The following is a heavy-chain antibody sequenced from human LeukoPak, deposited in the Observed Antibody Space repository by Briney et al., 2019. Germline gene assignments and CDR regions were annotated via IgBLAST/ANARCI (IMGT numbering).Heavy chain of an antibody. CDR3: ARGALSDDFWSGYDY. D-gene: IGHD3-3*01. CDR1: GGSFNGYY. CDR2: INHSGRT. J-gene: IGHJ4*02. Sequence: SETLSLTCAVYGGSFNGYYWSWIRQPPGKGLEWIGEINHSGRTYYNPSLQSRVTISVDRSKIQFSLKLSSVTAADTAVYYCARGALSDDFWSGYDYWGQGTLVTVSS. V-gene: IGHV4-34*01.